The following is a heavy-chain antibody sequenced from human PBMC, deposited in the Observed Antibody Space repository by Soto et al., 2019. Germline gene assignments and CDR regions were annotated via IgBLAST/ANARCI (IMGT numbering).Heavy chain of an antibody. CDR3: ARRYGDYLLC. J-gene: IGHJ4*02. CDR1: GGSISSYY. V-gene: IGHV4-59*08. Sequence: QVQLQESGPGLVKPSETLSITCTVSGGSISSYYWSWIRQPPGKGLEWIGYIYYSGSTNYNPSLKSRVTISVDTSKNQFSLKLSSETDADTAVYYCARRYGDYLLCWGQGILVTVSS. CDR2: IYYSGST. D-gene: IGHD4-17*01.